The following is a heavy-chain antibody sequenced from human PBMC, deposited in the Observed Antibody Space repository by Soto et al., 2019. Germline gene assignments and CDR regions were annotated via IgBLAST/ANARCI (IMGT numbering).Heavy chain of an antibody. CDR3: ARHRGQLARGGWFDX. CDR1: GGSISSSSYY. V-gene: IGHV4-39*01. J-gene: IGHJ5*02. CDR2: IYYSGST. D-gene: IGHD6-6*01. Sequence: SETLSLTCTVSGGSISSSSYYWGWIRQPPGKGLEWIGSIYYSGSTYYNPSLKSRVTISVDTSKNQFSLKLSSVTAADTAVYYCARHRGQLARGGWFDXWGQGTLVTV.